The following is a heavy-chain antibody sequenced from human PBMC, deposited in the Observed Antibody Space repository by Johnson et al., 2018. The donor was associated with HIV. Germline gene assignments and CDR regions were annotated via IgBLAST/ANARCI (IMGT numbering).Heavy chain of an antibody. V-gene: IGHV3-20*04. Sequence: VKLVESGGGVVRPGESLRLSCAASGFTFDDYGMSWVRQAPGKGLEWVSGINWNGGSTHYADSVKGRFTISRDNAKNSLYLQINSLRAEDTALYYCARGFSSGYNDAFDIWGQGTMVTVSS. CDR2: INWNGGST. J-gene: IGHJ3*02. CDR1: GFTFDDYG. D-gene: IGHD3-22*01. CDR3: ARGFSSGYNDAFDI.